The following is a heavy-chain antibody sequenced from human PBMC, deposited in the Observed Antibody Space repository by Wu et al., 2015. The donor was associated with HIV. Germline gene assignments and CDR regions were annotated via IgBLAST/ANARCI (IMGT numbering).Heavy chain of an antibody. CDR3: AQDCSSDSCSSPPG. V-gene: IGHV1-69*12. CDR1: GGTFSSYV. D-gene: IGHD2-2*01. Sequence: QVQLVQSGAEVKKPGSSVKVSCKASGGTFSSYVISWVRQAPGQGLEWMGGIIPIFGTANYAQKFQDRVTITADESTSTAYMELSSLKSEDTAVYYCAQDCSSDSCSSPPGWGQGTLVTVSS. J-gene: IGHJ4*02. CDR2: IIPIFGTA.